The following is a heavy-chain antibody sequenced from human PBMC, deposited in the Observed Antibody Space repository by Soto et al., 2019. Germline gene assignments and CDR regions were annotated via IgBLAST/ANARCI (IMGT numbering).Heavy chain of an antibody. CDR2: IKSFIGDT. V-gene: IGHV1-2*02. CDR1: GYTFTGYY. CDR3: ARVVSPYYDVLTGNWFDP. D-gene: IGHD3-9*01. Sequence: QVQLVQSGAEVKEPGASVKVSCKASGYTFTGYYMHWARQAPGQGLAWMGWIKSFIGDTNYAQKCQGRVTLTRDTSISTGYMELSRLKSDDTDVSYCARVVSPYYDVLTGNWFDPGGQGTLVTVSS. J-gene: IGHJ5*02.